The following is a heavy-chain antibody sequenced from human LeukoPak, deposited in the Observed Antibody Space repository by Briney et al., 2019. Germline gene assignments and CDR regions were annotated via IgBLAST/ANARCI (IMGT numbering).Heavy chain of an antibody. V-gene: IGHV3-23*01. Sequence: GGSLRLSCAASGFTFSSYEMNWVRQAPGKGLEWVSAISGSGGSTYYADSVKGRFTISRDNSKNTLYLQMNSLRAEDTAVYYCAKVHAAGYSSSWFDPWGQGTLVTVSS. CDR3: AKVHAAGYSSSWFDP. J-gene: IGHJ5*02. CDR1: GFTFSSYE. CDR2: ISGSGGST. D-gene: IGHD3-9*01.